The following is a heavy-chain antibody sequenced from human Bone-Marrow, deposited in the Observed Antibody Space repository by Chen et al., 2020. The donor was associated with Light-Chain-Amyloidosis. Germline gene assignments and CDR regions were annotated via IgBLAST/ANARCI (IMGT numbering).Heavy chain of an antibody. CDR2: IYSDDSDA. D-gene: IGHD5-12*01. V-gene: IGHV5-51*01. CDR1: GYTFPNYW. CDR3: ARRRDGYNFDY. Sequence: EVQLEQSGPEVKKPGESLKIYCKGSGYTFPNYWIGWVRQMPGKGLEWMGVIYSDDSDARYSPSFEGQVTISADKSITTAYLQWRSLKASDTAMYYCARRRDGYNFDYWGQGTLVTVSS. J-gene: IGHJ4*02.